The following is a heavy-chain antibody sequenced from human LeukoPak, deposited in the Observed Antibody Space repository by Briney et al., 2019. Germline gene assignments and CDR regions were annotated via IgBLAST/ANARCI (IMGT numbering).Heavy chain of an antibody. CDR1: GGTFSSYA. J-gene: IGHJ6*03. Sequence: SVKVSCKASGGTFSSYAISWVRQAPAQGLGWMGGIIPIFGTANYAQKLQGRGTITTDDSTSTAYMELGSVRDEDTAVYYCSRDGWTGTPPRNYYYYYMDFWGKGTTVTVSS. D-gene: IGHD1-1*01. CDR3: SRDGWTGTPPRNYYYYYMDF. CDR2: IIPIFGTA. V-gene: IGHV1-69*05.